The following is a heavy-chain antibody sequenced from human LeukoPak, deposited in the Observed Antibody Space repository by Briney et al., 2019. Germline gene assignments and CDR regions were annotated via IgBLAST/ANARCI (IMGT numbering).Heavy chain of an antibody. D-gene: IGHD3-22*01. J-gene: IGHJ3*02. CDR3: ARDADSQDAFDI. Sequence: GGSLRLSCAASGFTFSSYWMHWVRQAPGKGLVWVSRINSDGSSTSYADSVKGRFTISRDNAKNTLYLQMNRLRAEDTAVYYCARDADSQDAFDIWGQGTMVTVSS. V-gene: IGHV3-74*01. CDR1: GFTFSSYW. CDR2: INSDGSST.